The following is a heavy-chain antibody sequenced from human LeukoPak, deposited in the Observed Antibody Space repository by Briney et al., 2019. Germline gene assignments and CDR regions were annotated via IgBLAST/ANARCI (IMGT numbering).Heavy chain of an antibody. CDR2: ISNSGVST. Sequence: GGSLRLSCAASGFTFSSYAMTWVRQAPGKGLEWVSAISNSGVSTYYGDPVKGRFTISRDNAKNSLFLQMNSLRAEDTAVYYCARDLDVVVGPAHYDALDLWGQGTTVTVS. CDR1: GFTFSSYA. J-gene: IGHJ3*01. CDR3: ARDLDVVVGPAHYDALDL. V-gene: IGHV3-23*01. D-gene: IGHD2-15*01.